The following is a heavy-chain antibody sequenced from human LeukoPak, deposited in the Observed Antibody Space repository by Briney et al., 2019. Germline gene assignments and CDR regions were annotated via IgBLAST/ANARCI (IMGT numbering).Heavy chain of an antibody. CDR2: IYWDDDK. Sequence: SGPTLVKPTQTLTLTCTFSGFSLSTSGVGVGWMRQPPGKALEWLALIYWDDDKRYSPSPKSRLTITKDTSKNQVVLTMTNMDPVDTATYYCARRTAAPGSSWYLFDYWGQGTLVTVSS. J-gene: IGHJ4*02. V-gene: IGHV2-5*02. CDR1: GFSLSTSGVG. D-gene: IGHD6-13*01. CDR3: ARRTAAPGSSWYLFDY.